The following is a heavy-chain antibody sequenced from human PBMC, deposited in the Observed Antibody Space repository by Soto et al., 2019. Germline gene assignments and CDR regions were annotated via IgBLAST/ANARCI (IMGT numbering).Heavy chain of an antibody. D-gene: IGHD3-9*01. V-gene: IGHV3-30-3*01. CDR3: ARDGANYDILTGYGYNWFDP. CDR2: ISYDGSNK. Sequence: GGSLRLSCAASGFTFSSYAIHWVRQAPGKGLEWVAVISYDGSNKYYADSVKGRFTISRDNSKNTLYLQMNSLRAEDTAVYYCARDGANYDILTGYGYNWFDPWGQGTLVTVSS. J-gene: IGHJ5*02. CDR1: GFTFSSYA.